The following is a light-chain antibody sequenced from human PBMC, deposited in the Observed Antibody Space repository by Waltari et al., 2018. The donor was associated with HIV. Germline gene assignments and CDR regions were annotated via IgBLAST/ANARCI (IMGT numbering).Light chain of an antibody. V-gene: IGLV3-25*03. J-gene: IGLJ2*01. Sequence: SSDLTQARSVSVSPGQTASITCSGHELANQYVHWYREKAGQAPVLVMRRDNERPLGVPERISGSKAGILATLTISGVLAEDEADYFCQSAGSSGTSVIFGGGTTLTVL. CDR2: RDN. CDR1: ELANQY. CDR3: QSAGSSGTSVI.